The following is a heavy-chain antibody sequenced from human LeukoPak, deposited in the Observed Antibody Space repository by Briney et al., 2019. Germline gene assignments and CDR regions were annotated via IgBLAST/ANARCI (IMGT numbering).Heavy chain of an antibody. CDR3: ARVRYCSSTSCYINYYYYGMDV. Sequence: SVKVSCKASGGTFSNYAISWVRQAPGQGLEWMGRISRIVGIANYAQKFQGRVTITADKSTSTAYMELSRLRSDDTAVYYCARVRYCSSTSCYINYYYYGMDVWGQGTTITVSS. J-gene: IGHJ6*02. CDR1: GGTFSNYA. CDR2: ISRIVGIA. D-gene: IGHD2-2*02. V-gene: IGHV1-69*04.